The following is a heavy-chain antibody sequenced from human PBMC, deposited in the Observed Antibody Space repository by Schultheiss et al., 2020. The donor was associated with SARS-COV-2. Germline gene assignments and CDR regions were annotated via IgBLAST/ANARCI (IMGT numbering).Heavy chain of an antibody. Sequence: ASVKVSCKASGYTFTSYYMHWVRQPPGQGLEWMGIINPSGGSTSYAQKFQGRVTMTRDTSTSTVYMELSSLRSEDTAVYYCARDLANWGLPAAGRTDPSSYAMDRWGEVATVTVSS. CDR3: ARDLANWGLPAAGRTDPSSYAMDR. D-gene: IGHD7-27*01. V-gene: IGHV1-46*01. J-gene: IGHJ6*04. CDR1: GYTFTSYY. CDR2: INPSGGST.